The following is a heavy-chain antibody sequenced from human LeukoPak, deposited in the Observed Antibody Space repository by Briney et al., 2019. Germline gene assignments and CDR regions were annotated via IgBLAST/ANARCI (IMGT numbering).Heavy chain of an antibody. V-gene: IGHV3-66*01. J-gene: IGHJ4*02. Sequence: GGSLRLSCAASEFTVSSNYMNWVRQAPGKGLEWVSIIYSGGSTYYADSVKDRFTISRDNSKNTLYLQMNSLRADDTAVYYCASAGSSGWYHFDYWGQGTLVTVSS. CDR2: IYSGGST. D-gene: IGHD6-19*01. CDR3: ASAGSSGWYHFDY. CDR1: EFTVSSNY.